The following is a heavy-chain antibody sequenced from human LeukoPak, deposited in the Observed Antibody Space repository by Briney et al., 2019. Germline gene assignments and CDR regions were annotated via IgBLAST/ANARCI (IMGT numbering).Heavy chain of an antibody. Sequence: PGGSLRLSCAASGFTFSSYSMNWVRQAPGKGLEWVSSISSSSSYIYYADSVKGRFTISRDNAKNSLYLQMNSLIAEDTAVYYCARDLRYYYDSSGFDYWGQGTLVTVSS. CDR1: GFTFSSYS. D-gene: IGHD3-22*01. CDR3: ARDLRYYYDSSGFDY. J-gene: IGHJ4*02. V-gene: IGHV3-21*01. CDR2: ISSSSSYI.